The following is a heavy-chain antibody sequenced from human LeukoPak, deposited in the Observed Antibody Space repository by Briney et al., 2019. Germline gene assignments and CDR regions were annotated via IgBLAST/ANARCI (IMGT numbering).Heavy chain of an antibody. Sequence: SETLSLTCAVSGYSISSGYYWGWIRQPPGKGLEWIGSIYHSGSTYYSPSLKSRVTISVDTSKNQFSLKLSSVTAADTAVYYCARVAGMYSSSWYYFDYWGQGTLVTVSS. V-gene: IGHV4-38-2*01. D-gene: IGHD6-13*01. CDR3: ARVAGMYSSSWYYFDY. J-gene: IGHJ4*02. CDR1: GYSISSGYY. CDR2: IYHSGST.